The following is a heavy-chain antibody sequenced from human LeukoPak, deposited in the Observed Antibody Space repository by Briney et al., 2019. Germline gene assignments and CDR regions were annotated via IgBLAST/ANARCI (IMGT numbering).Heavy chain of an antibody. V-gene: IGHV1-18*01. D-gene: IGHD3-9*01. J-gene: IGHJ5*02. Sequence: ASVKVSCKASGYTFTSYGISWVRQAPGQGLEWMGWISAYNGNTSYAQKLQGRVTMTTDTSTSTAYMELRSLRSDDTAVYYCARDAEYYDILTDGVRYNWFDPWGQGTLVTVSS. CDR3: ARDAEYYDILTDGVRYNWFDP. CDR1: GYTFTSYG. CDR2: ISAYNGNT.